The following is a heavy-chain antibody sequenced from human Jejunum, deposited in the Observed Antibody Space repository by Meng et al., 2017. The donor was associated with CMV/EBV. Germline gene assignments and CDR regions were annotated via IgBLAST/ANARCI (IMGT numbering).Heavy chain of an antibody. Sequence: GQRLGAGGGLVLPVRALRLSAAASGFSFNDMSWVRQAPGKGLEWVSAISATGRSTYDADSVKGRFTISRDNSKNTLFLQVSSLRAEDTAIYYCAKDDRGVQSNWGQGTLVTVSS. CDR2: ISATGRST. V-gene: IGHV3-23*01. CDR1: GFSFND. J-gene: IGHJ4*02. D-gene: IGHD3-22*01. CDR3: AKDDRGVQSN.